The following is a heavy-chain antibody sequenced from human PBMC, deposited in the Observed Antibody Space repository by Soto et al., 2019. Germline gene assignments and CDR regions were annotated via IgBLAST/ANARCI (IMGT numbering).Heavy chain of an antibody. CDR2: IYFSGGT. J-gene: IGHJ4*02. CDR3: ARESRSWYGSIWDY. D-gene: IGHD6-13*01. CDR1: GGSISSYY. Sequence: SEPLSLTCTVSGGSISSYYWSWIRQPPGKGLEWIGYIYFSGGTNYNPSLKSRVTISVDTSKNQFSLKLSSVTAADTAVYYCARESRSWYGSIWDYWGQGTLVTVSS. V-gene: IGHV4-59*12.